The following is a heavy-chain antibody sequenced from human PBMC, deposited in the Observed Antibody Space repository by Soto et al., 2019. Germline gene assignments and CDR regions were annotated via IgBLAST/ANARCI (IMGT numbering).Heavy chain of an antibody. CDR2: IYNGGGT. Sequence: EVQLVETGGGLIQPGGSLRLSCAASGFTVSGNYMSWVRQAPGKGLEWVSVIYNGGGTYYADSVKGRFTISRDNSKNTLYLQMHGLRAEYTAVYYCASTRGSSYDYWGQGTLVTVAS. J-gene: IGHJ4*02. D-gene: IGHD6-6*01. V-gene: IGHV3-53*02. CDR1: GFTVSGNY. CDR3: ASTRGSSYDY.